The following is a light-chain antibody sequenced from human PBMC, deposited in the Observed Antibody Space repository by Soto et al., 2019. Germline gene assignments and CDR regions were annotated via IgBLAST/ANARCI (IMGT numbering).Light chain of an antibody. J-gene: IGLJ1*01. V-gene: IGLV2-8*01. CDR2: EVS. CDR1: SSDVGGYNY. CDR3: SSYAGSNNNYV. Sequence: QSVLTQPPSASGSPGQSVTISCTGTSSDVGGYNYVSWYQQHPGKAPKLMIYEVSKRPSGVPDRFSGSKSGNTTSLTVSGLQAEDEADYYCSSYAGSNNNYVFGTGTKVTVL.